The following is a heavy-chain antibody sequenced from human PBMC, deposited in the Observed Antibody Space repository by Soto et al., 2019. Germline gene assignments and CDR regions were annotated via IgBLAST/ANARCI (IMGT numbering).Heavy chain of an antibody. V-gene: IGHV3-30-3*01. CDR2: ISYDGSNK. CDR1: GFTFSSYA. D-gene: IGHD6-13*01. Sequence: GGSLRLSCAASGFTFSSYAMHWVRQAPGKGLEWVAVISYDGSNKYYADPVKGRFTISRDNSKNTLYLQMNSLRAEDTAVYYCARTLNSSSRDLDYWGQGTLVTVSS. J-gene: IGHJ4*02. CDR3: ARTLNSSSRDLDY.